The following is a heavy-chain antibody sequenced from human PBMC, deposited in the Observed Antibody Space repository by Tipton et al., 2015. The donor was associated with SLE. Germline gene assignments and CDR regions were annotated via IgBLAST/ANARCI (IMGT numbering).Heavy chain of an antibody. D-gene: IGHD3-3*01. J-gene: IGHJ4*02. CDR2: IYYSGST. CDR3: ARVGDFWSGYPFDY. V-gene: IGHV4-59*11. Sequence: TLSLTCTVSGGSISSHYWSWFRQPPGKGLEWIGYIYYSGSTNYNPSLKSRVTISVDTSKNQFSLKLSSVTAADTAVYYCARVGDFWSGYPFDYWGQGTLVTVSS. CDR1: GGSISSHY.